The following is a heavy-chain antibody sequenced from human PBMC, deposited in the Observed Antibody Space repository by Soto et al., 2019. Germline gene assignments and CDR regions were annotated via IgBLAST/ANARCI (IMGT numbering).Heavy chain of an antibody. V-gene: IGHV3-30-3*01. CDR1: GFTFSSYA. CDR3: ARSLEPGLYYYYGMDV. D-gene: IGHD3-16*01. J-gene: IGHJ6*02. Sequence: GGSLRLSCAASGFTFSSYAMHWVRQAPGKGLEWVAVISYDGSNKYYADSVKGRFTISRDNSKNTLYLQMNSLRAEDTAVYYCARSLEPGLYYYYGMDVWGQGTTVTVSS. CDR2: ISYDGSNK.